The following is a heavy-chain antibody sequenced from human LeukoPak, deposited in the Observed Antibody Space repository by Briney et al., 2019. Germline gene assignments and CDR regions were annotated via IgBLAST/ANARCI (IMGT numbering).Heavy chain of an antibody. J-gene: IGHJ1*01. V-gene: IGHV3-9*01. Sequence: PGRSLRLSCAASGFTFDDYAMHWVRQAPGKGLEWVSGISWNSGSIGYADSVKGRFTISRDNAKNSLYLQMSNLRPEDTAVYYCVKVQDYVWGSYRSSQEYFQHWGQGTLVTVSS. CDR1: GFTFDDYA. CDR3: VKVQDYVWGSYRSSQEYFQH. D-gene: IGHD3-16*02. CDR2: ISWNSGSI.